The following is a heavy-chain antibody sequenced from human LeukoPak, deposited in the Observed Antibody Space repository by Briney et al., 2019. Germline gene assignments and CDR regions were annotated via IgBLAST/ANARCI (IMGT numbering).Heavy chain of an antibody. Sequence: GASVTVSCKASVYTFTGYYMHWVRQAPGQGLEWMGWINPNSGGTNYAQKFQGRVTMTRDTSISTAYMELSRLRSDDTAVYYCARERGDYDILTGYYPNNWFDPWGQGTLVTVSS. V-gene: IGHV1-2*02. D-gene: IGHD3-9*01. J-gene: IGHJ5*02. CDR1: VYTFTGYY. CDR2: INPNSGGT. CDR3: ARERGDYDILTGYYPNNWFDP.